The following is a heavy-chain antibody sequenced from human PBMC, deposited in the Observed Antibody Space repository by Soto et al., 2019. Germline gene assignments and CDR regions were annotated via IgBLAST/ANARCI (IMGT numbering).Heavy chain of an antibody. CDR1: GGSISSYY. CDR3: ARLVTTSYPFDY. V-gene: IGHV4-59*01. J-gene: IGHJ4*02. CDR2: IYYSGST. Sequence: SETLSLTCTVSGGSISSYYWSWIRQPPGKGLEWIGYIYYSGSTNYNPSLKSRVTISVDTSKNQFSLKLSSVTAADTAVYYCARLVTTSYPFDYWGQGTLVTVSS. D-gene: IGHD3-9*01.